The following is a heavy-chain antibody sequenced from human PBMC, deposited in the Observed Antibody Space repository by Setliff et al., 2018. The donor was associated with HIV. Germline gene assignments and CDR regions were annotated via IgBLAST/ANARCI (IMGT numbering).Heavy chain of an antibody. D-gene: IGHD3-3*01. CDR1: GYNFTILG. CDR2: ISAYNGNT. Sequence: ASVKVSCKASGYNFTILGITWVRQAPGQGLGWMGWISAYNGNTNYAQKLQGRITLTIDTVTTTAYMDLRSLTSDDTAMYYCARAPPINFWSGYYTGPQGWFDSWGQGSLVTVSS. J-gene: IGHJ5*01. CDR3: ARAPPINFWSGYYTGPQGWFDS. V-gene: IGHV1-18*01.